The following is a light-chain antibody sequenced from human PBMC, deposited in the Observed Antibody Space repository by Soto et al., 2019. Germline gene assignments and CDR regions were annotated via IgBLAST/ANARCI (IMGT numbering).Light chain of an antibody. V-gene: IGLV2-11*01. CDR3: CSYAGSYTRV. J-gene: IGLJ2*01. CDR2: DVT. Sequence: QSALTQPRSVSASPGQSVTISCTGTSSNVGGYNYVSWYQQHPGKAPKLIIYDVTKQPSGVPDRFSGSKSGNTASLTISGLQAEDEADYYCCSYAGSYTRVFGGGTKLTVL. CDR1: SSNVGGYNY.